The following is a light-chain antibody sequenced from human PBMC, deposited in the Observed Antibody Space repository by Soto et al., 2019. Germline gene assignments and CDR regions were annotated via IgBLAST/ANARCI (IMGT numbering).Light chain of an antibody. CDR2: GAS. Sequence: EIVMTQSPATLSVSPGGRATLSCSASQSIARNLAWYQQKPGQAPSLLIYGASTRATDVPDRFSGSGFGTEFTLAISRLQSEDFAVYYCHQYNNDWPTFGQGTKVEIK. J-gene: IGKJ1*01. CDR3: HQYNNDWPT. V-gene: IGKV3-15*01. CDR1: QSIARN.